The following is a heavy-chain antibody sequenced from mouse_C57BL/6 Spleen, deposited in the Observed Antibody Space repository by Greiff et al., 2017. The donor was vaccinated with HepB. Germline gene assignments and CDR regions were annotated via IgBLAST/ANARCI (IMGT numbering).Heavy chain of an antibody. CDR2: ISSGSSTI. CDR1: GFTFSDYG. V-gene: IGHV5-17*01. D-gene: IGHD4-1*01. Sequence: EVKLVESGGGLVKPGGSLKLSCAASGFTFSDYGMHWVRQAPEKGLEWVAYISSGSSTIYYADTVKGRFTISRDNAKNTLFLQMTSLRSEDTAMYYCARPGTWDYAMDYWGQGTSVTVSS. J-gene: IGHJ4*01. CDR3: ARPGTWDYAMDY.